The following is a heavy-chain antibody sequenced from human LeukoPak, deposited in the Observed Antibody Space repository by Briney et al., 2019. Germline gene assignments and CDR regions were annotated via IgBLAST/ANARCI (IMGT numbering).Heavy chain of an antibody. Sequence: GGSLRLSCAASGFTFNDYYMNWIRQAPGKGLEWVSYISSSDNSIYYAASVKGRFTISRDNAKNSLYLQMNSLRAEDTAVYYCAREDEPNYYDSSGYYSPAGYWGQGTLVTVSS. CDR3: AREDEPNYYDSSGYYSPAGY. CDR2: ISSSDNSI. V-gene: IGHV3-11*01. J-gene: IGHJ4*02. CDR1: GFTFNDYY. D-gene: IGHD3-22*01.